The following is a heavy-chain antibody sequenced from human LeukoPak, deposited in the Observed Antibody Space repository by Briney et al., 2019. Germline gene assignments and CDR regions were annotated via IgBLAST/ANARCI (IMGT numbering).Heavy chain of an antibody. Sequence: ASVKVSCKASGFTFTTYAMHWVRQAPGQRLEWMGWINAGNDNTKYSQKFQGRVTITRDTSASTAYMELNSLRSEDTAVYYCARPSIQLWPGFDYWGQGTLVTVSS. D-gene: IGHD5-18*01. J-gene: IGHJ4*02. CDR1: GFTFTTYA. CDR2: INAGNDNT. V-gene: IGHV1-3*01. CDR3: ARPSIQLWPGFDY.